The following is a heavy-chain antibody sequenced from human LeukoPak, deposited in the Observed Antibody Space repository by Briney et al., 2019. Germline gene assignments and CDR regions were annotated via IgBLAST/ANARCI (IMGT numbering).Heavy chain of an antibody. D-gene: IGHD3-10*01. V-gene: IGHV3-9*01. Sequence: GGSLRLSCAASGFTFDDYAMHWVRQAPGKGLEWVSGISWNSGSIGYADSVKGRFTISRDNAKNSLYLQMNSLRAEDTALYYCAKGSLWFGELSYTHFDYWGQGTLVTVSS. CDR1: GFTFDDYA. J-gene: IGHJ4*02. CDR3: AKGSLWFGELSYTHFDY. CDR2: ISWNSGSI.